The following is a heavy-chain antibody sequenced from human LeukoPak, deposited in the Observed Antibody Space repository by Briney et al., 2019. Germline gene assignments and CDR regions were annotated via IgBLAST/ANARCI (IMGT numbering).Heavy chain of an antibody. CDR1: GYTFSGTGWY. V-gene: IGHV1-2*02. D-gene: IGHD3-10*01. J-gene: IGHJ4*02. CDR2: IYPNNGAT. CDR3: ARDGPAQMVDFDY. Sequence: ASVKVSCKASGYTFSGTGWYLYWLRQAPGQGLECMGWIYPNNGATGYAQKFQGRVAMTRDTSISTAYMELSRLRPDDTAVYYCARDGPAQMVDFDYWGQGTLVTVSS.